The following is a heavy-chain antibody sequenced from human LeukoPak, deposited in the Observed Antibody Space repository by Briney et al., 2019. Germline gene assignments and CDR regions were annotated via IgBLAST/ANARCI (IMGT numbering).Heavy chain of an antibody. V-gene: IGHV1-46*01. CDR2: INPSGGST. CDR3: ARDLQLVPNPLLGWPFYCYYDMDV. CDR1: GYTFTSYY. J-gene: IGHJ6*02. D-gene: IGHD6-6*01. Sequence: LVASVKVSCTASGYTFTSYYMHWVRQAPGQGLEWMGIINPSGGSTSYAQKFQGRVTMTSDTSTSTVYMELSSLRSEATAVYYCARDLQLVPNPLLGWPFYCYYDMDVWGQGTTVTVSS.